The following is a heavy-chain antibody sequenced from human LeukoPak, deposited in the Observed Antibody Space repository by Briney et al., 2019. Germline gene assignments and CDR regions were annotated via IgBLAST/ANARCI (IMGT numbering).Heavy chain of an antibody. CDR1: GYTFTGYY. CDR2: INPNSGGT. D-gene: IGHD3-10*01. CDR3: ARGGLLWFGESAFDY. J-gene: IGHJ4*02. V-gene: IGHV1-2*02. Sequence: ASVKASCKASGYTFTGYYMHWVRQAPGQGLEWMGWINPNSGGTNYAQKFQGRVTMTRDTSISTAYMELSRLRSDDTAVYYCARGGLLWFGESAFDYWGQGTLVTVSS.